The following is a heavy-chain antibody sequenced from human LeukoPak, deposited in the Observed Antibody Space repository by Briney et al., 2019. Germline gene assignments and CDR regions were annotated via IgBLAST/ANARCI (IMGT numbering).Heavy chain of an antibody. J-gene: IGHJ4*02. D-gene: IGHD6-13*01. Sequence: GGSLRLSCAASGFTFNTYNMNWVRQAPGQGLEWVSSITSSSSYIYYADSVRGRFTISRDNAKNSLYLQMNSLRAEDTAVYYCVREYSGWLAAAGAWGQGVLVTVSS. CDR2: ITSSSSYI. V-gene: IGHV3-21*01. CDR1: GFTFNTYN. CDR3: VREYSGWLAAAGA.